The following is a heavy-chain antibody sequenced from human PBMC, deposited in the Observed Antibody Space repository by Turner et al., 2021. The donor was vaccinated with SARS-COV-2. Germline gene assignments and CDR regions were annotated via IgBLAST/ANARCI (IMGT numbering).Heavy chain of an antibody. V-gene: IGHV1-24*01. CDR1: GYTLTELS. J-gene: IGHJ6*02. D-gene: IGHD6-19*01. CDR3: ATGVAVTGTPSAYYYYYGMDV. CDR2: FDPEDGET. Sequence: QVQLVQYGAEVKKPGASVKVSCKVSGYTLTELSMHWVRQAPGKGLEWMGGFDPEDGETIYAQKFQGRVTMTEDTSTDTAYMELSSLRSEDTAVYYCATGVAVTGTPSAYYYYYGMDVWGQGTTVTVSS.